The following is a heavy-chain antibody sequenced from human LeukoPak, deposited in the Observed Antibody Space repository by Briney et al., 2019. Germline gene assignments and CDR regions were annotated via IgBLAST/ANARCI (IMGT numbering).Heavy chain of an antibody. D-gene: IGHD6-19*01. V-gene: IGHV1-58*02. CDR3: ATHSSRWYDHDAFDI. CDR1: GFSFTGSV. J-gene: IGHJ3*02. CDR2: IVVGSGNT. Sequence: SVKVSCKASGFSFTGSVIQWVRQARGQRLEWIGWIVVGSGNTNYAQKFQERVTITRDRSTTTAYMELSSVRSEDTALYYCATHSSRWYDHDAFDIWGQGTMVTVSS.